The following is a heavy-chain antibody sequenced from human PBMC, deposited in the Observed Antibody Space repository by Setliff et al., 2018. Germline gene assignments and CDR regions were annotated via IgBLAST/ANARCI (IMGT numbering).Heavy chain of an antibody. CDR3: ARPRGGVEGYFDY. D-gene: IGHD2-15*01. CDR1: GGSISSSSYY. CDR2: IYYSGST. V-gene: IGHV4-39*01. Sequence: SETLSLTCTVSGGSISSSSYYWGWIRQPPGMGLEWIGSIYYSGSTYYNPSLKSRVTISMDTSKNQFSLKLSSVTAADTAVYYCARPRGGVEGYFDYWGQGTLVTVSS. J-gene: IGHJ4*02.